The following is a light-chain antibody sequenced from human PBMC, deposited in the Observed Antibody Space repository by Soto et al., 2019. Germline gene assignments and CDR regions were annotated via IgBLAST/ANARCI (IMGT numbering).Light chain of an antibody. CDR2: DVS. Sequence: QSALTQPASVSGSPGQSITISCTGTSSDVGAYNYVSWYQQHPGKAPKLIIYDVSNRPSGISNRFSGSKSANTASLTISGLQTEDEADYFCTSHTTSSTLYVFGTGTKSPS. V-gene: IGLV2-14*01. CDR3: TSHTTSSTLYV. J-gene: IGLJ1*01. CDR1: SSDVGAYNY.